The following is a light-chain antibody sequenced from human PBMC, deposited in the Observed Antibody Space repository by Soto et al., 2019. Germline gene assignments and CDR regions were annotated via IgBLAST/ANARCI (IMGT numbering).Light chain of an antibody. CDR1: SSNIGSNY. J-gene: IGLJ2*01. V-gene: IGLV1-47*02. CDR3: AAWDDSLSGYVV. Sequence: QSVLTQPPSASRTPGQRVTISCSGSSSNIGSNYVYWYQQLPGTAPKLLIYSNNQRPSGVPDRFSGSKSGTSASLAISGLRSEDEADYYCAAWDDSLSGYVVFGGGTKLTVL. CDR2: SNN.